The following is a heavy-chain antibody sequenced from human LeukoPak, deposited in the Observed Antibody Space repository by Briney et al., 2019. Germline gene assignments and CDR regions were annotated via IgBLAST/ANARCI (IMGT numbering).Heavy chain of an antibody. CDR2: ISYDGSNK. J-gene: IGHJ4*02. CDR3: AKGKSPLQLRTTPYFDY. Sequence: GGSLRLSCAASGFTFSSYGMHWVRQAPGKGLEWVAVISYDGSNKYYADSVKGRFTISRDNSKNTLYLQMNSLRAEDTAVYYCAKGKSPLQLRTTPYFDYWGQGTLVTVSS. CDR1: GFTFSSYG. V-gene: IGHV3-30*18. D-gene: IGHD2-2*01.